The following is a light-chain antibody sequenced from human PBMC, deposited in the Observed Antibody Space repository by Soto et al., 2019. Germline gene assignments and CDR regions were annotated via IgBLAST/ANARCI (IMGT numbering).Light chain of an antibody. CDR1: SGDVGGYDY. CDR2: EVT. J-gene: IGLJ1*01. CDR3: SSHTSGRTRV. V-gene: IGLV2-14*01. Sequence: QSVLTQPASVSGSPGQSIAISCPGTSGDVGGYDYVSWYQQHPDKAPKPMIYEVTKRPSWVSNRFSGSKSGNPASLTFSGLQPEDEADYYCSSHTSGRTRVFGSGTKVTVL.